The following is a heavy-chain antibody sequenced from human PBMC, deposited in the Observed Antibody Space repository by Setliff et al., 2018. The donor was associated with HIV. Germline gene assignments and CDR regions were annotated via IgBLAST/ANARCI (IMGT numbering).Heavy chain of an antibody. V-gene: IGHV7-4-1*02. J-gene: IGHJ5*02. CDR1: GYNFENYA. Sequence: ASVKVSCKTSGYNFENYAINWVRQAPRQGLEWMGWINANSGSPTYAQAFTGRFLFSVDTAVATAYLQINNLKTEDTAVYFCARGLYGDYGGDLNWLDPWGHGTRVTVSS. CDR2: INANSGSP. CDR3: ARGLYGDYGGDLNWLDP. D-gene: IGHD4-17*01.